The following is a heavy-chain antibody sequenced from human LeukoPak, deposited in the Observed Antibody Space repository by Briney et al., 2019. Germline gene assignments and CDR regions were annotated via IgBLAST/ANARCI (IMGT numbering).Heavy chain of an antibody. CDR1: GFTFSSYA. D-gene: IGHD3-10*01. CDR2: ISGSGGST. J-gene: IGHJ4*02. V-gene: IGHV3-23*01. CDR3: AKVLNYYGSGYFDY. Sequence: GGSLRLSCAASGFTFSSYAMSWVRQAPGKGLEWVSAISGSGGSTHYADSVKGRFTISSDNSKNTLYLQMNSLRAEDTAVYYCAKVLNYYGSGYFDYWGQGTLVTVSS.